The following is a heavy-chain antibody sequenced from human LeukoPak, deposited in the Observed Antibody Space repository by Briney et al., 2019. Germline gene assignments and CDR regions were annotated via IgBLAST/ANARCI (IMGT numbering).Heavy chain of an antibody. CDR3: ARAQLRYFDWPKTKNAFDI. J-gene: IGHJ3*02. V-gene: IGHV4-61*02. CDR2: IYTSGST. CDR1: GGSISSGSYY. D-gene: IGHD3-9*01. Sequence: SETLSLTCTVSGGSISSGSYYWSWIRQPAGKGLEWIGRIYTSGSTNYNPSLKSRVTISVDTSKNQFSLKLSSVTAADTAVYYCARAQLRYFDWPKTKNAFDIWGQGTMVTVSS.